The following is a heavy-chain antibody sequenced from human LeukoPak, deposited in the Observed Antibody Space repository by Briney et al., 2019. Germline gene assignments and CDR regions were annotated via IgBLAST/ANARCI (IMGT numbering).Heavy chain of an antibody. Sequence: GASVNVSCKASGYTFTSYGISWVRQAPGQGLEWMGWISAYNGNTNYAQKLQGRVTMTTDTSTSTAYMELRSLRSDDTAVYYCARGMVRGVGYYYGMDVWGQGTTVTVSS. CDR1: GYTFTSYG. J-gene: IGHJ6*02. CDR2: ISAYNGNT. CDR3: ARGMVRGVGYYYGMDV. V-gene: IGHV1-18*01. D-gene: IGHD3-10*01.